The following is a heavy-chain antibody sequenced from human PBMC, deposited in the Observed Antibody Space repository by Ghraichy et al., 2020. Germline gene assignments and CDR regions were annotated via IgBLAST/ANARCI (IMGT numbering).Heavy chain of an antibody. D-gene: IGHD4-23*01. V-gene: IGHV3-48*02. CDR2: ISSSGRTI. Sequence: GGSLRLSCVGSGFTFGSYSMNWVRQSPGKGLEWVAYISSSGRTIFYADSVKGRFTISRDNAQNSLYLQMKSLRDEDTAVYFCARASSVVRFYYDAGLDVWGQGTTVNVAS. J-gene: IGHJ6*02. CDR3: ARASSVVRFYYDAGLDV. CDR1: GFTFGSYS.